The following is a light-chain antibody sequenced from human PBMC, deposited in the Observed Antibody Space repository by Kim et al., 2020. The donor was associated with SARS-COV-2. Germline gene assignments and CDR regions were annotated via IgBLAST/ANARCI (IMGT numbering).Light chain of an antibody. V-gene: IGLV1-51*01. CDR2: DNN. Sequence: GQRVALPRSGSSANIGDNYVSWYQQLPGTAPKLLIYDNNKRPSGIPDRFSGSKSGTSATLGITGLQTGDEADYYCGTWDSSLSAYVFGTGTKVTVL. J-gene: IGLJ1*01. CDR3: GTWDSSLSAYV. CDR1: SANIGDNY.